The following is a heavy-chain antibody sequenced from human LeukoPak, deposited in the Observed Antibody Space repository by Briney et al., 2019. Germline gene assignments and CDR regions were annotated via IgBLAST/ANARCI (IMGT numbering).Heavy chain of an antibody. V-gene: IGHV3-23*01. Sequence: GGSLRLSCAASGFTFSSYTMSWVRQAPGKGLEWVSAISGSGGGTYYADSVRGRFTISRDNSMNTLYLQMNSLRGDDTAVYYCAKVLSFGLEIPGYWGQGTLVTVSS. D-gene: IGHD5-18*01. CDR1: GFTFSSYT. CDR2: ISGSGGGT. CDR3: AKVLSFGLEIPGY. J-gene: IGHJ4*02.